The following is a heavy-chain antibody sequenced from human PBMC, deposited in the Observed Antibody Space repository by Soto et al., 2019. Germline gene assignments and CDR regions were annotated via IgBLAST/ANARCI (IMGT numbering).Heavy chain of an antibody. D-gene: IGHD6-13*01. V-gene: IGHV4-59*01. J-gene: IGHJ4*02. CDR2: VYNSGST. Sequence: SETLSLTCTVSGGSISSNYWTWIRQPPGKGLEWIGYVYNSGSTNYNPSLKSRVTISEDTSKSQFYLKVNSMTAADTAVYYCARYRREAVAGYTLDNWGQGILVTVSS. CDR3: ARYRREAVAGYTLDN. CDR1: GGSISSNY.